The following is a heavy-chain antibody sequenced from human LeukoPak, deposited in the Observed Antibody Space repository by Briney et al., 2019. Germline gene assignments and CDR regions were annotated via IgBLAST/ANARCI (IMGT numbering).Heavy chain of an antibody. Sequence: SETLSLTCTVSGDLISGYHWSWVRQSPVKGLEFIGYILCSGSTNYNPSLKSRVTISVDTSKNQFSLRLSSVTAADAAVYYCARVGYGDHFDYWGQGTLVTVSS. CDR2: ILCSGST. CDR1: GDLISGYH. V-gene: IGHV4-59*08. J-gene: IGHJ4*02. CDR3: ARVGYGDHFDY. D-gene: IGHD4-17*01.